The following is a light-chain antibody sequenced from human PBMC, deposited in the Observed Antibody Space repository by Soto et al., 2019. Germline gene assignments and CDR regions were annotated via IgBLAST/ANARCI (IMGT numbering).Light chain of an antibody. CDR1: ETISSR. Sequence: DIQMTQSPSTLSASVGDRVTISCRASETISSRLAWYQQKPGRAPNLLIFDSSSLKSGVPPRFSGSGSGTEFTLAISSLQPDDFATYYCQQYNLPNTFGPGTKGDVK. J-gene: IGKJ3*01. CDR3: QQYNLPNT. V-gene: IGKV1-5*01. CDR2: DSS.